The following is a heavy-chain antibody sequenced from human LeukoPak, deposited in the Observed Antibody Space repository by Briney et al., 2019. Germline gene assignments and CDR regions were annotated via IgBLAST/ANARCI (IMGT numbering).Heavy chain of an antibody. CDR2: INPNSGDT. V-gene: IGHV1-2*02. J-gene: IGHJ4*02. D-gene: IGHD6-13*01. CDR1: GYTFTDYY. Sequence: APVKASCKASGYTFTDYYVHWVRQAPGQGLEWMGWINPNSGDTNYAQKFQGRVAMTRDTSISTAYMELSSLRSDDTAVYYCARGFRAAGVYWGQGPLVIVSS. CDR3: ARGFRAAGVY.